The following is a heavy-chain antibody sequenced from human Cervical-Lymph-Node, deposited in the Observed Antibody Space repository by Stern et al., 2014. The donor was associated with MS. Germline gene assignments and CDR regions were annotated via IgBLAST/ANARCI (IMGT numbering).Heavy chain of an antibody. CDR2: IPPILVLP. V-gene: IGHV1-69*04. CDR3: ARGAVSNRAAATLHNLFDS. J-gene: IGHJ5*01. D-gene: IGHD2-15*01. CDR1: GGTFSSSYA. Sequence: QVQLMQSGAEVKKPGSSVNVSCKASGGTFSSSYAITWMRQAPGQGLEWIGRIPPILVLPYFAQKFQGRVTITADTSTSTAYMGLSSLRSEDTAVYYCARGAVSNRAAATLHNLFDSWGQGTLVTVSS.